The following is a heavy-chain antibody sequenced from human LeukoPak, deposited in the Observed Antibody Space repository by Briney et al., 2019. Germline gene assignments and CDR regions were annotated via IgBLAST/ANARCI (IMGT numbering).Heavy chain of an antibody. J-gene: IGHJ4*02. CDR3: ARIPPAFGGVKTRDY. Sequence: SETLSLTCTVSGGSISSGSYYWSWIRQPAGKGLEWIGRIYTSGSTNYNPSLKSRVTISVDTSKNQFSLKLSSVTTADTAVYYCARIPPAFGGVKTRDYWGQGTLVTVSS. D-gene: IGHD3-16*01. CDR2: IYTSGST. CDR1: GGSISSGSYY. V-gene: IGHV4-61*02.